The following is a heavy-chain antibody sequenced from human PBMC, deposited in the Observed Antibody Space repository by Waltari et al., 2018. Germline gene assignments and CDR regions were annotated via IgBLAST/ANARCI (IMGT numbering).Heavy chain of an antibody. Sequence: QVQLVQSGAEVKKPGSSVKVSCKASGGTFSSYAISWVRQAPGQGLEWMGGFIPLLVIANSAPKFQVRVTITADKSTSTAYMELSSLRSEDTAVYYCARGGSGSYSTFSFDYWGQGTLVTVSS. V-gene: IGHV1-69*10. CDR3: ARGGSGSYSTFSFDY. J-gene: IGHJ4*02. D-gene: IGHD1-26*01. CDR2: FIPLLVIA. CDR1: GGTFSSYA.